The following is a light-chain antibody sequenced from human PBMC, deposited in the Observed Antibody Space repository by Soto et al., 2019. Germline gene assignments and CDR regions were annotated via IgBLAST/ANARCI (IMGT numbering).Light chain of an antibody. J-gene: IGKJ4*01. CDR1: QSVGNN. CDR3: LQYGDWPLT. V-gene: IGKV3-15*01. CDR2: ATS. Sequence: EIVVTQSPATLSVSPGERATLSCSASQSVGNNFAWNQQKPGQAPRLLIFATSTRATGVPARFSGSGSGTEFTLTISSLQSEDFAVYYGLQYGDWPLTFGGGAKVEIE.